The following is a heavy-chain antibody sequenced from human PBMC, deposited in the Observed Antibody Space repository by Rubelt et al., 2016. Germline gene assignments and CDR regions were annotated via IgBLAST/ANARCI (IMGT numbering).Heavy chain of an antibody. D-gene: IGHD6-19*01. J-gene: IGHJ4*02. CDR2: SGST. Sequence: SGSTYYNPSLKSRVTIAVDTPKNQFSLKLSSVTAADTAVYYCAEIAVAATSGFDYWGQGTLVTVSS. V-gene: IGHV4-30-2*04. CDR3: AEIAVAATSGFDY.